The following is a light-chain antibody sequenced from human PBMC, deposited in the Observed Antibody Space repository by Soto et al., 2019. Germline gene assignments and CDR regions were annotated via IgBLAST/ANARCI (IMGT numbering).Light chain of an antibody. CDR2: EVS. CDR1: SSDVGGYNY. J-gene: IGLJ1*01. CDR3: SSYTSSSRYV. V-gene: IGLV2-14*01. Sequence: QPALTQPASVSGSPGQWITISWTGTSSDVGGYNYVSWYQQHPGKAPKLMIYEVSNRPSGVSNRFSGSKSGNTASLTISGLQAEDEADYYCSSYTSSSRYVFGTGTKVTVL.